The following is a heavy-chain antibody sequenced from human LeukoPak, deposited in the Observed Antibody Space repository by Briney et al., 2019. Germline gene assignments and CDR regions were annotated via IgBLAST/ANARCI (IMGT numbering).Heavy chain of an antibody. Sequence: SQTLSLTCAVSGGSISSGGYSWGWIRQPPGKGLEWIGYIYHSGSTYYNPSLKSRVTISVDRSKNQFSLKLSSVTAADTAVYYCAREQLAGWFDYWGQGTLVTVSS. J-gene: IGHJ4*02. CDR3: AREQLAGWFDY. V-gene: IGHV4-30-2*01. D-gene: IGHD6-6*01. CDR2: IYHSGST. CDR1: GGSISSGGYS.